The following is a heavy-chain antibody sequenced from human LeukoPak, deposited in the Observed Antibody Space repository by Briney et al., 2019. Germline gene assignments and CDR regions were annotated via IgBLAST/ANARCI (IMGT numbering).Heavy chain of an antibody. CDR3: ATSRTFDY. CDR1: GLTFSSSW. CDR2: IKQDGSEK. Sequence: GGSLRLSCVASGLTFSSSWMSWVRQAPGKGLEWVANIKQDGSEKYYVDSVKGRFTISRDNAENSLYLQMNSLRAEDTAVYYCATSRTFDYWGQGTLVTVSS. J-gene: IGHJ4*02. V-gene: IGHV3-7*01. D-gene: IGHD1-7*01.